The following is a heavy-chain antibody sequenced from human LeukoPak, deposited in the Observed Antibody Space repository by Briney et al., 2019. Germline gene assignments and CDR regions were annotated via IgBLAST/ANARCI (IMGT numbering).Heavy chain of an antibody. CDR2: IWYDGSNK. CDR3: ARDIAAAGTQGDY. CDR1: GFTFSSYS. Sequence: GGSLRLSCAASGFTFSSYSMNWVRQAPGKGLEWVAVIWYDGSNKYYADSVKGRFTISRDNSKNTLYLQMNSLRAEDTAVYYCARDIAAAGTQGDYWGQGTLVTVSS. V-gene: IGHV3-33*08. D-gene: IGHD6-13*01. J-gene: IGHJ4*02.